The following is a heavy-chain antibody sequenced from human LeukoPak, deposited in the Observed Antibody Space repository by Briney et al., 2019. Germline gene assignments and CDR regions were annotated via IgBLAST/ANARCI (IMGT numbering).Heavy chain of an antibody. V-gene: IGHV3-7*01. D-gene: IGHD6-13*01. CDR3: ARVGIAAAGNPWDAYYYGMDV. CDR1: GFTFSSYW. Sequence: GSLRLSCAASGFTFSSYWMSWVRQAPGKGLEWVANIKQDGSEKYYVDSVKGRFTISRDNAKNSLYLQMNSLRAEDTAVYYCARVGIAAAGNPWDAYYYGMDVWGQGTTVTVSS. CDR2: IKQDGSEK. J-gene: IGHJ6*02.